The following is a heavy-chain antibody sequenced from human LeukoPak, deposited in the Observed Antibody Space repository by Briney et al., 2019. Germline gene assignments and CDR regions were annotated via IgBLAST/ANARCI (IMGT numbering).Heavy chain of an antibody. CDR1: GGSISSYY. CDR3: ASYYYDSSGYPNWYFDL. D-gene: IGHD3-22*01. V-gene: IGHV4-4*07. J-gene: IGHJ2*01. CDR2: IYTSGST. Sequence: PSETLSLTCTVSGGSISSYYWSWIRQPAGKGLEWIGRIYTSGSTNYNPSLKSRVTMSVDTSKNQFSLKLSSVTAADTAVYYCASYYYDSSGYPNWYFDLWGRGTLVTVSS.